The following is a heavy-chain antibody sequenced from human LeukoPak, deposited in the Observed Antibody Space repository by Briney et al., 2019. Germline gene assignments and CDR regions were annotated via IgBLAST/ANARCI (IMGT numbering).Heavy chain of an antibody. J-gene: IGHJ4*02. CDR3: ASAKNSAWHNFDY. CDR2: MSHDESQE. V-gene: IGHV3-30*06. D-gene: IGHD2/OR15-2a*01. CDR1: GFTFRAYG. Sequence: PGGSLRLSCAASGFTFRAYGMYWVRQAPGKGLEWVAVMSHDESQEYYADSVKGRFTISRDDSKNTLYLEMNSLRGDDSAMYYCASAKNSAWHNFDYWGQGTLVTVSS.